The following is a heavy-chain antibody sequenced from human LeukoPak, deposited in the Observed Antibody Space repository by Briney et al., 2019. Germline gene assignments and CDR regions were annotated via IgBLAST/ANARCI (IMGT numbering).Heavy chain of an antibody. V-gene: IGHV3-21*01. CDR3: AKDTNYYDSSGYLGAFDI. D-gene: IGHD3-22*01. CDR1: GFTFSSYT. Sequence: GGSLRLSCAASGFTFSSYTINWVRQAPGKGLESVSAISSSGAYIYYADSVKGRFTISRDNSKNTLYLQMNSLRAEDTAVYYCAKDTNYYDSSGYLGAFDIWGQGTMVTVSS. J-gene: IGHJ3*02. CDR2: ISSSGAYI.